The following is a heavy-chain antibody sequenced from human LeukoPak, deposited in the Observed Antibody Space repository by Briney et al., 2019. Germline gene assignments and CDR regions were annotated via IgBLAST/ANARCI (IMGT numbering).Heavy chain of an antibody. J-gene: IGHJ4*02. CDR1: GYTFTSYG. CDR3: ARDKGLAYCGGDCPGDFDY. D-gene: IGHD2-21*01. V-gene: IGHV1-18*01. Sequence: ASVKVSCKASGYTFTSYGISWVRQAPGQGLEWMGWISAYNGNTNYAQKLQGRVTMTTDTSTSTAYMELRSLRSDDTAVYYCARDKGLAYCGGDCPGDFDYWGQGTLVTASS. CDR2: ISAYNGNT.